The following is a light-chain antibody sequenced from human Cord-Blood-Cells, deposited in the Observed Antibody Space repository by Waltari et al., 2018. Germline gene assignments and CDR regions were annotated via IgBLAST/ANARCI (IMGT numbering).Light chain of an antibody. CDR3: QQYGSSPRIT. J-gene: IGKJ3*01. CDR2: GAS. V-gene: IGKV3-20*01. CDR1: QSVSSSY. Sequence: EIVLTQSPGTLSLSPGERATLPCRASQSVSSSYLVWYQQKPGQAPRLPIYGASSRATGIPDRFSGSGSGTDFTLTISRLEPEDFAVYYCQQYGSSPRITFGPGTKVDIK.